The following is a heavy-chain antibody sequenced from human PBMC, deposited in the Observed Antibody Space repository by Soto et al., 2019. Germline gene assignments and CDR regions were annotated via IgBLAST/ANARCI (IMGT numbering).Heavy chain of an antibody. CDR2: IIPIFGTA. CDR3: ASRNTYYYDSSGYYQGYGMDV. J-gene: IGHJ6*02. Sequence: SVKVSCKASGGTFSSYAISWVRQAPGQGLEWMGGIIPIFGTANYAQKFQGRVTITADKSTSTAYMELSSLRSEDTAVYYCASRNTYYYDSSGYYQGYGMDVWGQGTTVTASS. V-gene: IGHV1-69*06. CDR1: GGTFSSYA. D-gene: IGHD3-22*01.